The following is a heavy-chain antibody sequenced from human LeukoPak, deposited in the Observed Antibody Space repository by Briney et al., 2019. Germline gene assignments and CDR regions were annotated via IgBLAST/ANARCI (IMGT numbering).Heavy chain of an antibody. D-gene: IGHD1-26*01. V-gene: IGHV3-21*01. CDR2: TTFSGDST. CDR3: ARDRQSGSHLNFFDY. J-gene: IGHJ4*02. CDR1: GFTFNSYA. Sequence: GGSLRLSCAASGFTFNSYAMNWVRQAPGKGLEWVSSTTFSGDSTYYGDSVKGRFTVSRDNARNSLSLQMNSLRVEDTAVYYCARDRQSGSHLNFFDYWGQGALVAVSS.